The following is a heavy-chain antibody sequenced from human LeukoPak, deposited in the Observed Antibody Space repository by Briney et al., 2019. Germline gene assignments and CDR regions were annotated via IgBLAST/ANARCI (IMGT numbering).Heavy chain of an antibody. J-gene: IGHJ1*01. CDR1: GYSSTTYG. Sequence: ASVKVSCKASGYSSTTYGINWVRQAPGQGLEWMGWISTYTGDTKYVQKLQGRVSMTTDTSTSTAHMELRSLRSDDTAVYYCARGYHFDTSGYPVSEYFQHWGQGTLVTVSS. CDR2: ISTYTGDT. D-gene: IGHD3-22*01. V-gene: IGHV1-18*01. CDR3: ARGYHFDTSGYPVSEYFQH.